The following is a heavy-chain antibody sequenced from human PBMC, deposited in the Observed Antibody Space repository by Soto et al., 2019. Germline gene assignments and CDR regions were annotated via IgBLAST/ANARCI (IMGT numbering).Heavy chain of an antibody. D-gene: IGHD5-12*01. CDR1: GYSFTSYG. Sequence: QVQLVQSGAEAKKPGASVKVSCKASGYSFTSYGISWVRQAPGQGLEWMGWISAYNGNRKYAQKFQGRVTMTTDASTSTAYMELRSLRSDDTAVYYCARDLGGFPDYWGQGTLVTVSS. V-gene: IGHV1-18*01. CDR2: ISAYNGNR. J-gene: IGHJ4*02. CDR3: ARDLGGFPDY.